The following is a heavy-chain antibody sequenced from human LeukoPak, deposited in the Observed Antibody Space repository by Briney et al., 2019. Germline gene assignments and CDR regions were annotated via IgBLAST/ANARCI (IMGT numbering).Heavy chain of an antibody. CDR2: INPNSGGT. CDR3: ATGIRFYYYYYMDV. D-gene: IGHD3-10*01. Sequence: ASVKVSCKASGYTFTGYYMHWVRQAPGQGLEWMGWINPNSGGTNYAQKFQGRVTMTRDTSISTAYMELSSLRSEDTAVYYCATGIRFYYYYYMDVWGKGTTVTVSS. CDR1: GYTFTGYY. V-gene: IGHV1-2*02. J-gene: IGHJ6*03.